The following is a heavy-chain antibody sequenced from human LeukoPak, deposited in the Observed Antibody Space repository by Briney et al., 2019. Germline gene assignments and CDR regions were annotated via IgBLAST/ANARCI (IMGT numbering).Heavy chain of an antibody. CDR2: ISNTGRTT. CDR3: ARDGSPLRFYEMDV. V-gene: IGHV3-11*04. Sequence: GGSLRLSCAASGFTFGDYHMTWIRQAPGKGLEWISYISNTGRTTYYADSVKGRFTISRDDAKNSLFLEMNSLRAEDTAVYYCARDGSPLRFYEMDVWGKGTTVIVSS. D-gene: IGHD3-16*01. CDR1: GFTFGDYH. J-gene: IGHJ6*04.